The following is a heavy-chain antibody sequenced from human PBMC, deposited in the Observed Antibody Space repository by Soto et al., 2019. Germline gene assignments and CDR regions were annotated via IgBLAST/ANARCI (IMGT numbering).Heavy chain of an antibody. Sequence: AGGSLRLSCAASGFTFSSYSMNWVRQPPGKGLEWVSSISSSSSYIYYADSVKGRFTISRDNAKNSLYLQMNSLRAEDTAVYYCARDPTPIYDYVWGSYRYRPWYFDLWGRGTLVTVSS. D-gene: IGHD3-16*02. CDR1: GFTFSSYS. CDR2: ISSSSSYI. V-gene: IGHV3-21*01. CDR3: ARDPTPIYDYVWGSYRYRPWYFDL. J-gene: IGHJ2*01.